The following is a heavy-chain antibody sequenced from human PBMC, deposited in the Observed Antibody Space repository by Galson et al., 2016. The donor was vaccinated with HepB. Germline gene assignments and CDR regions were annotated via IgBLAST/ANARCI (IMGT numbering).Heavy chain of an antibody. D-gene: IGHD3-10*01. CDR1: GFTFSTYA. J-gene: IGHJ4*02. Sequence: SLRLSCAASGFTFSTYAMHWVRQAPGKGLEWVAVIWYDGSKKKYADAVKGRFTISRDSSKNTLYLQMNSLRAEDTAVYYCACSGGFGSGTYYVYWGQGTLVTVSS. V-gene: IGHV3-33*01. CDR3: ACSGGFGSGTYYVY. CDR2: IWYDGSKK.